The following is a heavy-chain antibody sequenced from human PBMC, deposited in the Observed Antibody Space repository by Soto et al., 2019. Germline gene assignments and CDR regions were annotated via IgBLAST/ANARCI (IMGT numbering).Heavy chain of an antibody. J-gene: IGHJ3*02. Sequence: QVQLVESGGGVVQPGRSLRLSCAASGFTFSSYGMHWFRQAPGKGLEWVAVIWYDGSNKYYADSVKGRFTISRDNSKNTLYLQMNSLRAEDTAVYYCARRGDYGDTEGAFDIWGQGTMVTVSS. CDR1: GFTFSSYG. CDR3: ARRGDYGDTEGAFDI. CDR2: IWYDGSNK. D-gene: IGHD4-17*01. V-gene: IGHV3-33*01.